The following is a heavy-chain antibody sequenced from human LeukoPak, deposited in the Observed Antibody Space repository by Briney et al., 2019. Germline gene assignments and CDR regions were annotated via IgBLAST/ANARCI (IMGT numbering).Heavy chain of an antibody. D-gene: IGHD3-10*01. V-gene: IGHV3-23*01. Sequence: GGSLRLSCAVPGLTFNNYAMSWVRQAPGKGLEWVSGISGRGASKYYADSVKGRFTVSRDNSKNTVYLQMNSLRAEDTAVYYCAKGPRTVRFGDRHKGMFDYWGQGTLVTVSS. CDR3: AKGPRTVRFGDRHKGMFDY. J-gene: IGHJ4*02. CDR1: GLTFNNYA. CDR2: ISGRGASK.